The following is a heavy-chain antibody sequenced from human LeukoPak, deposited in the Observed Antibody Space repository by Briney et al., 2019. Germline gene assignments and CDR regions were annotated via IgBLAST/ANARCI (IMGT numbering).Heavy chain of an antibody. CDR2: IIPIFGTA. J-gene: IGHJ5*02. CDR3: ARLHDYSKVVLPYGWFDP. Sequence: SVKVSCKASGGTFSSYAISWVRQAPGQGLEWMGGIIPIFGTANYAQKFQGRFTITADESTSTAYMELSSLRSEDTAVYYCARLHDYSKVVLPYGWFDPWGQGTLVTVSS. D-gene: IGHD4-11*01. CDR1: GGTFSSYA. V-gene: IGHV1-69*13.